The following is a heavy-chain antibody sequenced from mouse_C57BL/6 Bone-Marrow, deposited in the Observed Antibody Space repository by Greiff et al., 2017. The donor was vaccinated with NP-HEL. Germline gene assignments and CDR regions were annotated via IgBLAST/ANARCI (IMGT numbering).Heavy chain of an antibody. CDR3: ARSPYYYGSSYLYYFDY. J-gene: IGHJ2*01. D-gene: IGHD1-1*01. CDR2: IYPRSGNT. V-gene: IGHV1-81*01. Sequence: QVQLQQSGAELARPGASVKLSCKASGYTFTSYGISWVKQRTGQGLEWIGEIYPRSGNTYYNEKFKGKATLTAAKSSSTAYMELRSLTSEDSAVYFCARSPYYYGSSYLYYFDYWGQGTTLTVSS. CDR1: GYTFTSYG.